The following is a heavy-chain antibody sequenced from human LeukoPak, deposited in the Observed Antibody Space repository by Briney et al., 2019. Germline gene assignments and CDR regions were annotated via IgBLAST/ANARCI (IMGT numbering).Heavy chain of an antibody. D-gene: IGHD6-6*01. CDR2: ISYDGSNK. V-gene: IGHV3-30-3*01. CDR1: GFTFSSYA. Sequence: GGSLRLSCAASGFTFSSYAMHWVRQAPGKGLEWVAVISYDGSNKYYADSVKGRFTISRDNSKNTLYLQMNSLRAEDTAAYYCARGEYSSSFGMDVWGQGTTVTVSS. J-gene: IGHJ6*02. CDR3: ARGEYSSSFGMDV.